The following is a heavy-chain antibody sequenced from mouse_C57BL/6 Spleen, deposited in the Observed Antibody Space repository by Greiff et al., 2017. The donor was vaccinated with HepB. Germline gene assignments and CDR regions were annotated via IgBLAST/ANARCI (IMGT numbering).Heavy chain of an antibody. Sequence: EVQLQQSGPELVKPGASVKISCKASGYTFTDYYMNWVKQSHGKSLEWIGDINPNNGGTSYNQKFKGKATLTVDKSSSTAYMELRSLTSEDSAVYYCARVRRTDYYAMDYWGQGTSVTVSS. CDR1: GYTFTDYY. V-gene: IGHV1-26*01. J-gene: IGHJ4*01. D-gene: IGHD2-14*01. CDR3: ARVRRTDYYAMDY. CDR2: INPNNGGT.